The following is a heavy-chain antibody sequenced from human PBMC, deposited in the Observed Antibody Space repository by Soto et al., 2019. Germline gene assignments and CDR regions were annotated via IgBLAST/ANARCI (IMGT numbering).Heavy chain of an antibody. J-gene: IGHJ4*02. V-gene: IGHV3-30*18. CDR2: ISYDGSNK. D-gene: IGHD5-12*01. Sequence: GGSLRLSCAASGFTFSSYGMHWVRQAPGKGLEWVAVISYDGSNKYYADSVKGRFTISRDNSKNTLYLQMNSLRAEDTAVYYCAKETSGYELAMDGLDYWGQGTLVTVSS. CDR1: GFTFSSYG. CDR3: AKETSGYELAMDGLDY.